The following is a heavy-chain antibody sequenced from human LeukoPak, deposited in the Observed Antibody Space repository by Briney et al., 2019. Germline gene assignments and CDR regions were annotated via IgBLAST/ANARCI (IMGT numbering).Heavy chain of an antibody. J-gene: IGHJ5*02. CDR3: ARGVYGSGPGDWFDP. CDR2: IYYSGST. D-gene: IGHD3-10*01. CDR1: GGSISSYY. Sequence: PSETLSLTCIVSGGSISSYYWSWIRQPPGKGLEWIGYIYYSGSTNYNPSLKSRVTISVDTSKNQFSLKLSSVTAADTAVYYCARGVYGSGPGDWFDPWGQGTLVTVS. V-gene: IGHV4-59*08.